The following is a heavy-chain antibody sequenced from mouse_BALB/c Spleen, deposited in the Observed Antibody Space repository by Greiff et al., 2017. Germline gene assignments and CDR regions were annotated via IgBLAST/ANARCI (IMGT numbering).Heavy chain of an antibody. CDR3: ARPDYYGSSNYAMDY. Sequence: QVQLQQSGPELVKPGASVKISCKASGYAFSSSWMNWVKQRPGQGLEWIGRIYPGDGDTNYNGKFKGKATLTADKSSSTAYMQLSSLTSVDSAVYFCARPDYYGSSNYAMDYWGQGTSVTVSS. J-gene: IGHJ4*01. CDR1: GYAFSSSW. CDR2: IYPGDGDT. D-gene: IGHD1-1*01. V-gene: IGHV1-82*01.